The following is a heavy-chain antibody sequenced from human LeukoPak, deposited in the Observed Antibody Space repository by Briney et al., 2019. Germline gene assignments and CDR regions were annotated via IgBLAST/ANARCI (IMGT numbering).Heavy chain of an antibody. D-gene: IGHD2-8*01. Sequence: PSETLSLTCTVSGGSISSGSYYWSWIRQPAGKGLEGIGRIYTSGSTNYNPSLRSRATKSVDTSKTQFSLRLSSVTAADTAVYYCARVRMGRYMDVWGKGTTVTASS. CDR2: IYTSGST. CDR3: ARVRMGRYMDV. J-gene: IGHJ6*03. CDR1: GGSISSGSYY. V-gene: IGHV4-61*02.